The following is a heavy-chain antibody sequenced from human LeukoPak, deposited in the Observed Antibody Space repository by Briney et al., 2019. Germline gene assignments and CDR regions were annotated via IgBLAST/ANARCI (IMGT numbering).Heavy chain of an antibody. J-gene: IGHJ6*02. CDR3: AKPPPGAANYYYYGMDV. V-gene: IGHV3-23*01. Sequence: GGSLRLSCAASGFTFSSYAMSWVRQAPGKGLEWVSAISGSGGSTYYADSVKGRFTISRDNSKNTLYLQMNSLRAEDTAVYYCAKPPPGAANYYYYGMDVWGQGTTVTVS. CDR2: ISGSGGST. CDR1: GFTFSSYA. D-gene: IGHD7-27*01.